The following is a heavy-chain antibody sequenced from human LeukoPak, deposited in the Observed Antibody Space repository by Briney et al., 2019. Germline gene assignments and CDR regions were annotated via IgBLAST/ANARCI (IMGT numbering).Heavy chain of an antibody. Sequence: PSETLSLTCTVSGGSISSYYWGWIRQPPGKGLEWIGYIYYSGSTNYNPSLKSRVTISVDTSKNQFSLKLSSVTAADTAVYYCARGYYDSSTVFWYYYYMDVWGKGTTVTVSS. J-gene: IGHJ6*03. CDR2: IYYSGST. CDR1: GGSISSYY. V-gene: IGHV4-59*01. CDR3: ARGYYDSSTVFWYYYYMDV. D-gene: IGHD3-22*01.